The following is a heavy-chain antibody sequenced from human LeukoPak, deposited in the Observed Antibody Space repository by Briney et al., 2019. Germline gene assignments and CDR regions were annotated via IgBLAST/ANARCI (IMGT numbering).Heavy chain of an antibody. V-gene: IGHV4-4*07. D-gene: IGHD1-7*01. CDR2: VSGTGPA. CDR3: ARGKELTGTSGYYSFDF. J-gene: IGHJ4*02. Sequence: PSETLSLTCTVSTGSLNSYFWTWVRQPAGKVLEWIGRVSGTGPAYSNPSLGSRVRISRDTSRNQFSLKLMCVTAADTAVYYCARGKELTGTSGYYSFDFWGQGTLVSVSS. CDR1: TGSLNSYF.